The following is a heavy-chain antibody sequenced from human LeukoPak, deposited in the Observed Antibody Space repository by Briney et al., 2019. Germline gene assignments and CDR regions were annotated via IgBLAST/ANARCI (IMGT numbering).Heavy chain of an antibody. CDR3: ARGRYCGADICSGGDAFDI. D-gene: IGHD2-21*02. J-gene: IGHJ3*02. V-gene: IGHV4-4*07. CDR1: GGSINNYY. CDR2: IYTRGST. Sequence: PSETLSLTCTVSGGSINNYYWSWIRQPAGKGLEWIGRIYTRGSTNYNPSLKSRVTMSVDTSKNQFSLKLSSVTAADTAVYYCARGRYCGADICSGGDAFDIWGQGTMVPVSS.